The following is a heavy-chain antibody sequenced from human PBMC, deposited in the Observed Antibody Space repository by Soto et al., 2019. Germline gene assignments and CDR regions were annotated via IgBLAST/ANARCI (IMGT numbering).Heavy chain of an antibody. Sequence: QVQLVQSGAEVKKPGASVKVSCKASGYTFTSYGISWVRQAPGHGLEWMGWITAYNGNTNYAQKLQDRVTMTTDTSTSTAYRERRSLRSDDTAVYYWAKRRGYSNGEVDYWGQGTLVTGSS. V-gene: IGHV1-18*01. CDR3: AKRRGYSNGEVDY. CDR1: GYTFTSYG. D-gene: IGHD5-18*01. CDR2: ITAYNGNT. J-gene: IGHJ4*02.